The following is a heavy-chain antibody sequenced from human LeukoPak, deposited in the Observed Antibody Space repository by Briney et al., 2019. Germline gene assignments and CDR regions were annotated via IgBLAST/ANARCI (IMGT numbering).Heavy chain of an antibody. CDR3: ARDRLPNWNYPNDAFDI. CDR2: ISAYDGNT. J-gene: IGHJ3*02. CDR1: GYTFTGYY. D-gene: IGHD1-7*01. V-gene: IGHV1-18*04. Sequence: ASVKVSCKASGYTFTGYYMHWVRQAPGQGLEWMGWISAYDGNTNYAQKLQGRVTMTTDTSTSTAYMELRSLRSDDTAVYYCARDRLPNWNYPNDAFDIWGQGTMVTVSS.